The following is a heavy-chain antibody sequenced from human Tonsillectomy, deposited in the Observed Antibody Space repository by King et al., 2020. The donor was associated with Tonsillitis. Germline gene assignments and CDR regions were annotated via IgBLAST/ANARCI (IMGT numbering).Heavy chain of an antibody. CDR3: ASAYYYDTCTTPDY. D-gene: IGHD3-22*01. V-gene: IGHV3-33*05. CDR2: ISYDGSNK. J-gene: IGHJ4*02. CDR1: GFTFSTYG. Sequence: VQLVESGGGVVQPGRSLRLSCAASGFTFSTYGIHWVRQAPGKGREWVALISYDGSNKYYADPVRGRFTISRDTSKNTVYLQMNSLRAEDTAVYYCASAYYYDTCTTPDYWGQGTLITVSS.